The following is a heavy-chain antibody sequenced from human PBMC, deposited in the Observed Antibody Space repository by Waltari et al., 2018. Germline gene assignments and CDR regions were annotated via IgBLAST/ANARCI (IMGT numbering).Heavy chain of an antibody. V-gene: IGHV4-34*01. CDR1: GGSFSGYY. D-gene: IGHD3-10*01. CDR2: INHSGST. J-gene: IGHJ4*02. CDR3: ATLRVTMVRGVTTAARSVDY. Sequence: QVQLQQWGAGLLKPSETLSLTCAVYGGSFSGYYWSWIRQPPGKGLEWIGEINHSGSTNYTPSLKSRVTISVDTSKNQFSLKLSSLTAADTAVYYCATLRVTMVRGVTTAARSVDYWGQGTLVTVSS.